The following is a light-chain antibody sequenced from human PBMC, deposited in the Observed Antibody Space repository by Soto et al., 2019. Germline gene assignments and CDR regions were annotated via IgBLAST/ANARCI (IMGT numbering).Light chain of an antibody. Sequence: QPVLTQPPSASGTPGQRVTISCSGSSSNIGSETVNWYQQLPGTAPKLLIYSNYQRPSGVPDRFSGSKSGTSASLAISGLQSEDEADYYCSAWDASLNGYVFGTGTKVTVL. CDR1: SSNIGSET. V-gene: IGLV1-44*01. CDR2: SNY. J-gene: IGLJ1*01. CDR3: SAWDASLNGYV.